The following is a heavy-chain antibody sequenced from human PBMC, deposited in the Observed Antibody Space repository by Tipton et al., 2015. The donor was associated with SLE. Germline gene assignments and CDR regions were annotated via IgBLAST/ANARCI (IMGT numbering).Heavy chain of an antibody. Sequence: TLSLTCTVSGGSISSSSYYWGWIRQPPGKGLEWIGSIYYSGSTYYNPSLKSRVTISVDTSKNQFSLKLSSVTVADTAVYYCARDGGGYIYWGQGTLVTVSS. CDR1: GGSISSSSYY. CDR2: IYYSGST. V-gene: IGHV4-39*07. J-gene: IGHJ4*02. CDR3: ARDGGGYIY. D-gene: IGHD3-16*01.